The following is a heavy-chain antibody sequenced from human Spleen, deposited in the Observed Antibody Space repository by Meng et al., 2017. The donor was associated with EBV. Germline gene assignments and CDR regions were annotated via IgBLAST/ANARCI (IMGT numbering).Heavy chain of an antibody. V-gene: IGHV3-11*01. CDR3: ANGDYADF. J-gene: IGHJ4*02. Sequence: QGQLVESGGGLVKPGGSLRLSWEASVFIFGDYDMNCIRQAPGKGLEWVSYINTGGDTIHYADSVKGRFTVSRDNAKNSLFLQMNSLRVEDTAVYFCANGDYADFWGQGTLVTVSS. D-gene: IGHD4-17*01. CDR2: INTGGDTI. CDR1: VFIFGDYD.